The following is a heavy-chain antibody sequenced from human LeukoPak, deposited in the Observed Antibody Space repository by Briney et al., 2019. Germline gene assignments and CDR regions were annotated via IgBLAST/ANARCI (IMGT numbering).Heavy chain of an antibody. CDR3: ARGMLQLWLAPRSSQPLDV. V-gene: IGHV3-53*01. D-gene: IGHD5-18*01. CDR2: IYSGGST. Sequence: PGGSLRLSCAASGFTVSSNYMSWVRQAPGKGLEWVSVIYSGGSTYYADSVKGRFTISRDNSKNTLYLQMNSLRAEDTAVYYCARGMLQLWLAPRSSQPLDVWGQGTTVTVSS. CDR1: GFTVSSNY. J-gene: IGHJ6*02.